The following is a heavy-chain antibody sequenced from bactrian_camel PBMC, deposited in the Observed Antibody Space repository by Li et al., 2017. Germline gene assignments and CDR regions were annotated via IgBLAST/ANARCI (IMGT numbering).Heavy chain of an antibody. V-gene: IGHV3S53*01. CDR1: GYTLPMN. CDR2: IAGDGRT. CDR3: AADFKRARTWSCLGNWYNF. J-gene: IGHJ4*01. Sequence: HVQLVESGGGSVQAGESLRLSCVASGYTLPMNMGWFRRLPGQEREGVAAIAGDGRTDYADSVKGRFTISRDGAKNIIALQMHSLKPEDTATYYCAADFKRARTWSCLGNWYNFWGQGTQVTVS. D-gene: IGHD1*01.